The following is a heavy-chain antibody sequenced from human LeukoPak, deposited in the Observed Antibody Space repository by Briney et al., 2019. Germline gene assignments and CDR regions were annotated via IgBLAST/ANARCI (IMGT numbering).Heavy chain of an antibody. V-gene: IGHV4-4*09. CDR2: IYSSGST. Sequence: SETLSLTCTVSGGSFSSYDWSWIRQPPGKGLEWIAYIYSSGSTNYNPSLKSRVTSSVDTSKNQFSLKLSSVTAADSAVYYCARLNYGRRDYYYYYYMDVWGKGTTVTVSS. D-gene: IGHD3-10*01. CDR3: ARLNYGRRDYYYYYYMDV. CDR1: GGSFSSYD. J-gene: IGHJ6*03.